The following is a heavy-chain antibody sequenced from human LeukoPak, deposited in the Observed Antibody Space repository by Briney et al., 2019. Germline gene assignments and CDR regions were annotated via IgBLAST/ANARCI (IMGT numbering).Heavy chain of an antibody. J-gene: IGHJ4*02. V-gene: IGHV3-23*01. D-gene: IGHD5-18*01. CDR2: ISGSGGST. CDR1: GFTFSSYA. CDR3: AKDPPRGYSYGYRDY. Sequence: GGSLRLSCAASGFTFSSYAMSWVRQAPGKGLEWVSGISGSGGSTYYADSVKGRFTISRDNSKHTLYLQMNSLRAEDTAVYYCAKDPPRGYSYGYRDYWGQGTLVTVSS.